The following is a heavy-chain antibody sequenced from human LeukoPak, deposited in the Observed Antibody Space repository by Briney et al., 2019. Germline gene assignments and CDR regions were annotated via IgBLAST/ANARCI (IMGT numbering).Heavy chain of an antibody. CDR1: GYTFSNYG. J-gene: IGHJ4*02. Sequence: ASVKVSCKASGYTFSNYGISLVRQAPGQGLEWMGWISAYNGNTYYAQKFQGRVTMTTDTPTNTAYMELRSLRSDDAAVYYCARDRYYFDSSDYYFFVYWGQGAQVTVSS. CDR2: ISAYNGNT. D-gene: IGHD3-22*01. V-gene: IGHV1-18*01. CDR3: ARDRYYFDSSDYYFFVY.